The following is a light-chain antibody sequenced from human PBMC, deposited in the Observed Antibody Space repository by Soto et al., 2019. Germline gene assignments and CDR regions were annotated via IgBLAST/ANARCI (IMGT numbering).Light chain of an antibody. CDR2: AAS. V-gene: IGKV3-15*01. CDR3: QQYDLWRS. Sequence: EIVMTQSPVTLSVSPGDRVTLSCRASQSVSNAVAWYQQKYGQSPRLLIYAASTRATGVPDRFRGSGSGTDVTLTISSMQSEDFAIYYCQQYDLWRSFGEGARVEI. J-gene: IGKJ4*01. CDR1: QSVSNA.